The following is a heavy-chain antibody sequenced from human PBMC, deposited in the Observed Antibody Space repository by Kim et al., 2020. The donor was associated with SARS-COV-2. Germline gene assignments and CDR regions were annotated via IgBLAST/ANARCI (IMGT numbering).Heavy chain of an antibody. CDR3: AKSSAPRGFDWFDP. D-gene: IGHD3-10*01. V-gene: IGHV3-23*01. J-gene: IGHJ5*02. Sequence: ADSVKGRFTISRDNSKNTLYLQMNSLRAEDTAVYYCAKSSAPRGFDWFDPWGQGTLVTVSS.